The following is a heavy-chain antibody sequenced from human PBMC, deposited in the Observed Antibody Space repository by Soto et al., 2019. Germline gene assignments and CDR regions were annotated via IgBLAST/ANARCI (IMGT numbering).Heavy chain of an antibody. CDR1: GYTFTSYG. CDR2: ISAYNGNT. CDR3: PRERYCSGGSLYSRWFDP. D-gene: IGHD2-15*01. Sequence: QVQLVQSGAEVKKPGASVKVSCKASGYTFTSYGISWVRQAPGQGLEWMGWISAYNGNTNYAQKLQGRVTMTTDTSTSTAYMELRSLRSDYTAVYYCPRERYCSGGSLYSRWFDPWGQGTLVTVSS. V-gene: IGHV1-18*01. J-gene: IGHJ5*02.